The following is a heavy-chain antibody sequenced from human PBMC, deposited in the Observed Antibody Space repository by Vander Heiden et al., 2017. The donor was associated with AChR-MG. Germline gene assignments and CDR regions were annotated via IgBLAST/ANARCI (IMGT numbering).Heavy chain of an antibody. D-gene: IGHD5-12*01. J-gene: IGHJ4*02. CDR2: IWYDGSNK. CDR3: ARGPHPIVATMGFDY. Sequence: QVPLVESGGGVVQPGRSLRLSCAASGFPFSDYGMHWVRQAPGKGLEWVAVIWYDGSNKYYADSVKGRFTISRDNSKNTLYLQMNSLRAEDTAVYYCARGPHPIVATMGFDYWGQGTLVTVSS. CDR1: GFPFSDYG. V-gene: IGHV3-33*01.